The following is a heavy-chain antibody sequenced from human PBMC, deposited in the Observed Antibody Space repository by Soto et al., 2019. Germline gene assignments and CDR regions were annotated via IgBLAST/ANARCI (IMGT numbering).Heavy chain of an antibody. CDR3: AKGVEGPHCTSTICLFYFDF. J-gene: IGHJ4*02. D-gene: IGHD2-2*01. CDR1: GFTFTNYA. V-gene: IGHV3-23*01. CDR2: ISDSGSK. Sequence: EVQLLESGGVLVQPWGSLRLSCAASGFTFTNYAMNWVRLAPGKGLELVSTISDSGSKYYEDSVKGRFTCSRDNSKNTLYRSMSSMRAEDTAVYFCAKGVEGPHCTSTICLFYFDFWCKGTLVTVSS.